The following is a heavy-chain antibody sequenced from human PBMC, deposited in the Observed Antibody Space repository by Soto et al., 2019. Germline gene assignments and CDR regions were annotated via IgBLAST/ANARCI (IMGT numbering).Heavy chain of an antibody. Sequence: PSETLSLTCTVSGGSMSSEYWTWIRQPPGKGLEWIGNIHYTGSTNYNPSIKTRVTILLGTSTSQFSLKVSSVTAADTAVYYCARDLTISSTDGPLDPWGQGTLVTVSS. D-gene: IGHD1-1*01. CDR3: ARDLTISSTDGPLDP. V-gene: IGHV4-59*01. CDR1: GGSMSSEY. CDR2: IHYTGST. J-gene: IGHJ5*02.